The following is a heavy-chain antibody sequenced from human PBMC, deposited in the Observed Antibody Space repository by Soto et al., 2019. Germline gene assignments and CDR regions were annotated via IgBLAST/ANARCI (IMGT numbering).Heavy chain of an antibody. Sequence: VGSVKISCNGSGYSFANDWSSGARQMPGKGLEWMGRMGLRGSYTHYSLCFQGHVTISADKSIITAFLQWSSLKASDTSVYYCATSGYWNGTYSYFGMDVWGQGTTITVSS. J-gene: IGHJ6*01. CDR3: ATSGYWNGTYSYFGMDV. D-gene: IGHD1-1*01. V-gene: IGHV5-10-1*01. CDR2: MGLRGSYT. CDR1: GYSFANDW.